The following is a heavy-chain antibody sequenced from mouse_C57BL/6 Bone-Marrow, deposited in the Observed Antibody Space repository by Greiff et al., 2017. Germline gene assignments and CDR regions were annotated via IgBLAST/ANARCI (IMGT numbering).Heavy chain of an antibody. CDR3: AREGYYGSSPYWYFDV. Sequence: ESGPGLVKPSQSLSLTCSVTGYSITSGYYWNWIRQFPGNKLEWMGYISYDGSNNYNPSLKNRISITRDTSKNQFFLKLNSVTTEDTATYYCAREGYYGSSPYWYFDVWGTGTTVTVSS. CDR2: ISYDGSN. CDR1: GYSITSGYY. V-gene: IGHV3-6*01. D-gene: IGHD1-1*01. J-gene: IGHJ1*03.